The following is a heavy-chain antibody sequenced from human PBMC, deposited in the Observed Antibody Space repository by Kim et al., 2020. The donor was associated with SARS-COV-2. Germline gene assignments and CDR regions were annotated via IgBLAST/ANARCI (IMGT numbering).Heavy chain of an antibody. D-gene: IGHD1-26*01. V-gene: IGHV3-23*01. Sequence: GGSTYYADSVKGRFTISRDNSKNTLYLQMNSLRAEDTAVYYCAKEVGFDIWGQGTMVTVSS. CDR2: GGST. CDR3: AKEVGFDI. J-gene: IGHJ3*02.